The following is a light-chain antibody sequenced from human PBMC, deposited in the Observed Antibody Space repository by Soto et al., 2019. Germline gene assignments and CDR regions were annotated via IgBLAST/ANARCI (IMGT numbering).Light chain of an antibody. J-gene: IGKJ1*01. CDR3: HQYGGSPRT. CDR2: GAS. Sequence: EIVLTQSPGTLSLSPGERATLSCRASQSVSSSYLAWYQQKPGQAPRLLIYGASSRATGIPDRFSGSGSVTDFNLTISRLEPEDFEVYYCHQYGGSPRTLGQGTKVEIK. V-gene: IGKV3-20*01. CDR1: QSVSSSY.